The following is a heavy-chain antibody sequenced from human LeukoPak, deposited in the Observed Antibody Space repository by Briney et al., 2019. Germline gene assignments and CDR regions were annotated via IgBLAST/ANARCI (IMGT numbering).Heavy chain of an antibody. Sequence: PGGSLRLSCAASGFTFSSYGMNWVRQAPGKRLEWVSYISSRSDSIYYADSVKGRFTISRDNAENSLYLQMNSLRDEDTAVYYCARAMRSGYDYWGQGTLVTVPS. D-gene: IGHD5-12*01. CDR2: ISSRSDSI. V-gene: IGHV3-48*02. CDR3: ARAMRSGYDY. J-gene: IGHJ4*02. CDR1: GFTFSSYG.